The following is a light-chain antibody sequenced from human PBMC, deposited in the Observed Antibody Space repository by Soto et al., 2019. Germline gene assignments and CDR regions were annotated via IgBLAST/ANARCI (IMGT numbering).Light chain of an antibody. CDR3: QQLNSFPLP. CDR2: GAL. Sequence: IQLTQSPSSLSASVGARVTIICRASPGISSILAWYHQKPVKAPELLLYGALILQSGVPSRFSGRGSGTDSTLTLGTLQTEDFATDYCQQLNSFPLPFGPGTKVYIK. V-gene: IGKV1-9*01. CDR1: PGISSI. J-gene: IGKJ3*01.